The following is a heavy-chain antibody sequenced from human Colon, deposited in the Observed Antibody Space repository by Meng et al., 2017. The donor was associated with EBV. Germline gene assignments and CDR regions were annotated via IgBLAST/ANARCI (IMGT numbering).Heavy chain of an antibody. CDR2: ISTYNDNP. Sequence: QVQLVQSGAEVKRPGASVKVSCKASGYTFSSYGFTWVRQAPGQGLEWLGWISTYNDNPKYAQKVQGRVTMTADTSTSTAYMELRSLTSDDTAVHYCARDLWPHIVVVTAPSEFWGQGTLVTVSS. D-gene: IGHD2-21*02. CDR1: GYTFSSYG. V-gene: IGHV1-18*01. J-gene: IGHJ4*02. CDR3: ARDLWPHIVVVTAPSEF.